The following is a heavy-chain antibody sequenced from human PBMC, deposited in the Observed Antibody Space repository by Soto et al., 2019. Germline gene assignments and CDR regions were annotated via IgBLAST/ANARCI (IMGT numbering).Heavy chain of an antibody. Sequence: SQTLALTCAISGDSVSSNSGAWNWIRQSPSRGLEWLGRTYYRSKWYNDYAVSVKSRITINPDTSENQFSLQLNSVTPEDTAVYYFACVYDDGDHDAFDIWGQGTMVTVSS. CDR1: GDSVSSNSGA. CDR2: TYYRSKWYN. D-gene: IGHD4-17*01. CDR3: ACVYDDGDHDAFDI. J-gene: IGHJ3*02. V-gene: IGHV6-1*01.